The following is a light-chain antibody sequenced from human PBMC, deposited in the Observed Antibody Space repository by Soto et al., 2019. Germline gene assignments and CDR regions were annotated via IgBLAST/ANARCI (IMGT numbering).Light chain of an antibody. CDR1: QSVSSN. V-gene: IGKV3-15*01. CDR2: GAS. J-gene: IGKJ4*01. CDR3: QQYNNCPLT. Sequence: EIVMTQSPATLSVSPGERATLSCRASQSVSSNLAWYQQKPGQAPRLLIYGASTRATGIPARFSGSGSGTEFTLTISSLQSEDCAVYYCQQYNNCPLTFGGGTKVEIK.